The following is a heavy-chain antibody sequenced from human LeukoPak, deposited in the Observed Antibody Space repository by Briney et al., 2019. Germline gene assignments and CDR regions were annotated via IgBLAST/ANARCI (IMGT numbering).Heavy chain of an antibody. CDR1: GFTFSSYW. J-gene: IGHJ3*02. CDR2: INSDGSST. Sequence: GGSLRLSCAASGFTFSSYWMHWVRQAPGKGLVWVSRINSDGSSTSYADSVKGRFTISRDNSKNTLYLQMNSLRAEDTAVYYCAKRYTDCSGGSCYPYDAFDIWGQGTMVTVSS. V-gene: IGHV3-74*01. D-gene: IGHD2-15*01. CDR3: AKRYTDCSGGSCYPYDAFDI.